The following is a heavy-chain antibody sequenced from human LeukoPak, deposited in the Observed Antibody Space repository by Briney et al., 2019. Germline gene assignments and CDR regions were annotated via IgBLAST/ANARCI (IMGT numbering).Heavy chain of an antibody. V-gene: IGHV4-39*07. Sequence: SETLSLTCTVSGGSISSSSYYWGWIRQPPGKGLEWIGSIYYSGSTYYNPSLESRVTVSVDKSKNQFSLDLSSVTAADTAVYYCARFCGSTSCHSGYYYGIDVWGQGTTVTVSS. CDR1: GGSISSSSYY. CDR3: ARFCGSTSCHSGYYYGIDV. J-gene: IGHJ6*02. D-gene: IGHD2-2*01. CDR2: IYYSGST.